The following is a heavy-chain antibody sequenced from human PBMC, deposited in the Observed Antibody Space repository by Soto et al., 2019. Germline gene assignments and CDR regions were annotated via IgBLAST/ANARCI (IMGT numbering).Heavy chain of an antibody. J-gene: IGHJ4*02. CDR1: GFTFSSYW. Sequence: GGSLRLSCAASGFTFSSYWMHWVRQAPGKGLVWVSRINSDGSSTSYADSVKGRFTISRDNAKNTLYLQMNSLRAEDTAVYYCARVKNPGEYHSLGYWGQGTLVTSPQ. D-gene: IGHD3-16*01. CDR2: INSDGSST. CDR3: ARVKNPGEYHSLGY. V-gene: IGHV3-74*01.